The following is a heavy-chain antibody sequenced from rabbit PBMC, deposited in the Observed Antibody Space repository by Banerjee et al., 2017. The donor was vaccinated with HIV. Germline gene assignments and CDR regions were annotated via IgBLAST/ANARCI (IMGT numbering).Heavy chain of an antibody. J-gene: IGHJ4*01. Sequence: QSLEESGGDLVKPGASLTLTCKASGFSLNKDYVMCWVRQAPGKGLEWIACMNSYTGRDVYATWAKGRFTVSKTSSTTVTLHMTSLTAADTATYLCARDLVGVIGWNFGLWGPGTLVTVS. CDR3: ARDLVGVIGWNFGL. V-gene: IGHV1S40*01. CDR1: GFSLNKDYV. CDR2: MNSYTGRD. D-gene: IGHD4-1*01.